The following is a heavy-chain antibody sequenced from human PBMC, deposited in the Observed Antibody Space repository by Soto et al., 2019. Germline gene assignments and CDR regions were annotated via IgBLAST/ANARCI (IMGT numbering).Heavy chain of an antibody. Sequence: PGESLKISCKGSGYSFTSYWISWVRQMPGKGLEWMGRIDPSDSYTNYSPSFQGHVTISADKSISTAYLQWSSLKASDTAMYYCARLVVATFGYYYYGMDVWRQGTTVTVSS. J-gene: IGHJ6*02. V-gene: IGHV5-10-1*01. CDR2: IDPSDSYT. D-gene: IGHD5-12*01. CDR3: ARLVVATFGYYYYGMDV. CDR1: GYSFTSYW.